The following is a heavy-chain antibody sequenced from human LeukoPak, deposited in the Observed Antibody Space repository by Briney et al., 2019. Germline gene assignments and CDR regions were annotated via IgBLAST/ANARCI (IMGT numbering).Heavy chain of an antibody. D-gene: IGHD2-15*01. CDR2: MYYSGST. Sequence: SETLSLTCSVYGASVSSGSYDWSWIRQPPGKGLEWIGHMYYSGSTNYNPSLKSRVTISVDTSKKQFSLELSSVTATDTAVYYCARETKYCSGGSCYSDGLDIWGQGTMVTVSS. CDR1: GASVSSGSYD. CDR3: ARETKYCSGGSCYSDGLDI. J-gene: IGHJ3*02. V-gene: IGHV4-61*01.